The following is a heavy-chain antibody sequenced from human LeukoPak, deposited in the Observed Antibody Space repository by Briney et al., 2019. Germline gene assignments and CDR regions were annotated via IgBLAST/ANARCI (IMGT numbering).Heavy chain of an antibody. D-gene: IGHD3-10*01. Sequence: GGSLRLSCAVSGFTFSDYYMSWIRQAPGKGLEWISYISSFSTGYTNYADSVKGRFTISRDNAKNLVYLQMNSLSAEDTAVYYCARDQDYGSGTYYKGDYFDHWGQGTLVTVS. CDR3: ARDQDYGSGTYYKGDYFDH. CDR1: GFTFSDYY. V-gene: IGHV3-11*05. J-gene: IGHJ4*02. CDR2: ISSFSTGYT.